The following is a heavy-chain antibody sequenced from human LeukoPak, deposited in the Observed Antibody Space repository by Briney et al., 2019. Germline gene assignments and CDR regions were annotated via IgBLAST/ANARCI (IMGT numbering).Heavy chain of an antibody. CDR1: GYSISSGYY. CDR2: IYHSGST. J-gene: IGHJ4*02. CDR3: ARSPTGGATKDYFDY. Sequence: SETLSLTCTVSGYSISSGYYWGWIRQPPGTGLEWIGSIYHSGSTYYNPSLKSRVTISVDTSKNQFSLKLSSVTAADTAVYYCARSPTGGATKDYFDYWGQGTLVTVSS. D-gene: IGHD1-26*01. V-gene: IGHV4-38-2*02.